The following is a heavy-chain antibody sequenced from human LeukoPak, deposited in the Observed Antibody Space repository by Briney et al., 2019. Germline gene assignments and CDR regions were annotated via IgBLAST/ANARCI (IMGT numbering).Heavy chain of an antibody. J-gene: IGHJ3*02. Sequence: GESLKISCKGSGYSFTSYWIGWVRQMPGKGLEWMGIIYPGDSDTRYSPSFQGQVTISADKSISTSYLQWSSLKASDTALYYCARPSDYGDYAAFDIWGQGTMLTVSS. CDR1: GYSFTSYW. CDR3: ARPSDYGDYAAFDI. CDR2: IYPGDSDT. D-gene: IGHD4-17*01. V-gene: IGHV5-51*01.